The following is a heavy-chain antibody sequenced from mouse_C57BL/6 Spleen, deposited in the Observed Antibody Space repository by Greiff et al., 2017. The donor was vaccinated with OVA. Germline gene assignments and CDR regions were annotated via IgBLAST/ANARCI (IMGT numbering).Heavy chain of an antibody. CDR1: GYTFTDYN. J-gene: IGHJ4*01. Sequence: VQLQQSGPELVKPGASVKIPCKASGYTFTDYNMDWVKQSHGQSLEWIGDINPNNGGTIYNQKFKGKATLTVAKSSSTAYMELRILTSEDTAVYYCTRSRYYGSRDAMDYWGQGTSVTVSS. V-gene: IGHV1-18*01. CDR2: INPNNGGT. D-gene: IGHD1-1*01. CDR3: TRSRYYGSRDAMDY.